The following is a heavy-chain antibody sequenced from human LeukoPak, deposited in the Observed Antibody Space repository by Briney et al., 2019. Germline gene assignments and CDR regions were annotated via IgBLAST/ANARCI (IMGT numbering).Heavy chain of an antibody. CDR3: ARHVWGSSDYYNWFDP. CDR2: IYTSGST. CDR1: GGSISSYH. D-gene: IGHD3-16*01. J-gene: IGHJ5*02. Sequence: SETLSLTCTVSGGSISSYHWSWIRQPPGKGLEWIGYIYTSGSTNYNPSLKSRVTISVDTSKNQFSLKLSSVTAADTAVYYCARHVWGSSDYYNWFDPWGQGTLVTVSS. V-gene: IGHV4-4*09.